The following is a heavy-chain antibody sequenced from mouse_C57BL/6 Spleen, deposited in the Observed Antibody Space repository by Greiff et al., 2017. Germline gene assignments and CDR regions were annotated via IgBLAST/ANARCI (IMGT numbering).Heavy chain of an antibody. V-gene: IGHV1-59*01. CDR2: IDPSDSYT. D-gene: IGHD2-4*01. J-gene: IGHJ4*01. CDR3: ARNDYDYDDAMDY. Sequence: QVHVKQPGAELVRPGTSVKLSCKASGYTFTSYWMHWVKQRPGQGLEWIGVIDPSDSYTNYNQKFKGKATLTVDTSSSTAYMQLSSLTSEDSAVYYCARNDYDYDDAMDYWGQGTSVTVSS. CDR1: GYTFTSYW.